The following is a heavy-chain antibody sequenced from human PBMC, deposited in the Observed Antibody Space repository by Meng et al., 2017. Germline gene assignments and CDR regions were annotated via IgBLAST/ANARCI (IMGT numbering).Heavy chain of an antibody. V-gene: IGHV1-18*01. Sequence: QVQLVKSGSELKKPGASVKVSCKASGYTFTSYAMNWVRQAPGQGLEWMGWISAYNGNTNYAQKLQGRVTMTTDTSTSTAYMELRSLRSDDTAVYYCARGNYGDYLYYFNYWGQGTLVTVSS. CDR1: GYTFTSYA. J-gene: IGHJ4*02. D-gene: IGHD4-17*01. CDR3: ARGNYGDYLYYFNY. CDR2: ISAYNGNT.